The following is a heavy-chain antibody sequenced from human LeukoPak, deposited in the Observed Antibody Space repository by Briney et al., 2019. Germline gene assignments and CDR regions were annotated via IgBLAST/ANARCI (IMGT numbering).Heavy chain of an antibody. J-gene: IGHJ4*02. CDR3: AKAQRDQLLSVFDY. CDR1: GFTFSSYA. V-gene: IGHV3-9*01. D-gene: IGHD2-2*01. Sequence: PGGSLRLSCAASGFTFSSYAMSWVRQAPGKGLEWVSGISWNSGSIGYADSVKGRFTISRDNAMNSLYLQMNSLRAEDTALYYCAKAQRDQLLSVFDYWGQGTLVTVSS. CDR2: ISWNSGSI.